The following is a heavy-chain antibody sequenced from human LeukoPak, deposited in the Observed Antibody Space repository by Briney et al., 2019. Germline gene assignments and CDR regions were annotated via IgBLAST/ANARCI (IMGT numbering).Heavy chain of an antibody. CDR1: GFTFSSYA. CDR2: ISGSGGST. Sequence: AGGSLRLSCAASGFTFSSYAMSWVRQAPGKGLEWVSAISGSGGSTYYADSVKGRFTISRDNAKNTVHLQTNTLRAEDTAIYYCAKGVNPGYNPGWSNFDYWGQGTLVTVSS. J-gene: IGHJ4*02. V-gene: IGHV3-23*01. D-gene: IGHD1-14*01. CDR3: AKGVNPGYNPGWSNFDY.